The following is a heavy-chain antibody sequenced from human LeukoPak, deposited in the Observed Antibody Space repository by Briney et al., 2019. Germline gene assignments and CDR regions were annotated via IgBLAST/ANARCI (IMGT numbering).Heavy chain of an antibody. CDR2: TNPNSGGT. Sequence: ASVKVSCKASGYTFTGYYMHWVRQAPGQGLEWMGWTNPNSGGTNYAQKFQGRVTMTRDTSISTAYMELSRLRSDDTAVYYCARIRGLWFGELYYWGQGTLVTVSS. CDR3: ARIRGLWFGELYY. D-gene: IGHD3-10*01. V-gene: IGHV1-2*02. CDR1: GYTFTGYY. J-gene: IGHJ4*02.